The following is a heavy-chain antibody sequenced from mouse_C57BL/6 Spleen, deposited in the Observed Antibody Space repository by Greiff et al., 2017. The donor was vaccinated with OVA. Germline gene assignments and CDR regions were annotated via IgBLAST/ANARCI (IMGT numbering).Heavy chain of an antibody. J-gene: IGHJ4*01. CDR1: GYAFSSSW. CDR3: ARGRWLLDAMDY. V-gene: IGHV1-82*01. Sequence: VKVVESGPELVKPGASVKISCKASGYAFSSSWMNWVKQRPGKGLEWIGRIYPGDGDTNYNGKFKGKATLTADKSSSTAYMQLSSLTSEDSAVYFCARGRWLLDAMDYWGQGTSVTVSS. D-gene: IGHD2-3*01. CDR2: IYPGDGDT.